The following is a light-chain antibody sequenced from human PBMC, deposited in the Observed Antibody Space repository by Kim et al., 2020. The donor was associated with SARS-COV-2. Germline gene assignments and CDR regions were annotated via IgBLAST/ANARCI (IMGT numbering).Light chain of an antibody. Sequence: EPASISCRSSQSLLHRNGYNYLDWYLQKPGQAPQLLIYLGSNRASGVPDRFSGSGSGTDFTLKISRVEAEDVGVYYCMQALQTPRSFGQGTKLEI. CDR3: MQALQTPRS. V-gene: IGKV2-28*01. J-gene: IGKJ2*03. CDR2: LGS. CDR1: QSLLHRNGYNY.